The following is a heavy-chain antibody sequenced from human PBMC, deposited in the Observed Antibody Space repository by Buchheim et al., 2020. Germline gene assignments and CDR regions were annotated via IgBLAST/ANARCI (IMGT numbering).Heavy chain of an antibody. CDR2: ISYDGSNK. J-gene: IGHJ5*02. V-gene: IGHV3-30*14. D-gene: IGHD3-3*01. CDR3: ARDSQEYYDFWSGYSRSWFDP. CDR1: GFTFSSYA. Sequence: QVQLVESGGGVVQPGRSLRLSCAASGFTFSSYAMHWVRQAPGKGLEWVAVISYDGSNKYYADSVKGRFTISRDNSKNTMYPQMNSLRAEDTAVYYCARDSQEYYDFWSGYSRSWFDPWGQGTL.